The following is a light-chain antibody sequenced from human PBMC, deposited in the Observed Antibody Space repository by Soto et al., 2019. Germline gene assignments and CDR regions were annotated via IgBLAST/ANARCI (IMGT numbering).Light chain of an antibody. CDR1: QSVSSSH. J-gene: IGKJ1*01. CDR3: QQYGSSLWT. V-gene: IGKV3-20*01. CDR2: GAS. Sequence: EIVLTQSPGTLSLSPGERATLSCRASQSVSSSHLAWYQQKPGQAPRLLIYGASSKATGIPDRFSGSGSGTDFTVTIGRLEPADFAVYYCQQYGSSLWTFGQGTKVAIK.